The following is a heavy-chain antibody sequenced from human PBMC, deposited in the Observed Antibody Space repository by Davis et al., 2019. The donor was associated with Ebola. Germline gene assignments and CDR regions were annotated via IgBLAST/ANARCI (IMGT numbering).Heavy chain of an antibody. Sequence: PGGSLRLSCAASGFTFSSYGMHWVRQAPGKGLEWVAVIWYDGSNKYYADSVKGRFTISRDNSKNTLYLQMNSLRAEDTAVYYCAREETVTFYYYYYGMDVWGQGTTVTVSS. J-gene: IGHJ6*02. CDR1: GFTFSSYG. CDR2: IWYDGSNK. V-gene: IGHV3-33*01. CDR3: AREETVTFYYYYYGMDV. D-gene: IGHD4-17*01.